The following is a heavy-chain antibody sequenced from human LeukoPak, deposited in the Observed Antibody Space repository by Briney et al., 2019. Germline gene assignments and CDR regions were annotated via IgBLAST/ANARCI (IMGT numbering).Heavy chain of an antibody. D-gene: IGHD3-22*01. CDR2: ISYDGSNK. V-gene: IGHV3-30*18. J-gene: IGHJ4*02. CDR3: AKTLRHGYYDSSGYYDY. Sequence: PGRSLRLSCAASGFTFSSYGMHWVRQAPGKGLEWVAVISYDGSNKYYADSVKGRFTISRDNSKNTLYLQMNSLRAEDTAVYYCAKTLRHGYYDSSGYYDYWGQGTLVTVSS. CDR1: GFTFSSYG.